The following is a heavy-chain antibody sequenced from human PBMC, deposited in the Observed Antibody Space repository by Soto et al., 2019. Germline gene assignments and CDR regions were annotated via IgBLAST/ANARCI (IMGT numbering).Heavy chain of an antibody. J-gene: IGHJ4*02. D-gene: IGHD5-18*01. V-gene: IGHV4-61*01. CDR1: GDSVSSDSYY. CDR3: ARDIRGYSRAFDY. Sequence: PSDTLSHTCTVSGDSVSSDSYYWTWIRQPPGKGLERIGYIYSSGSTNYNPSLKSRVTISLDTSSNQFSLELTSVTAADTAIYYCARDIRGYSRAFDYWGQGTLVTVSS. CDR2: IYSSGST.